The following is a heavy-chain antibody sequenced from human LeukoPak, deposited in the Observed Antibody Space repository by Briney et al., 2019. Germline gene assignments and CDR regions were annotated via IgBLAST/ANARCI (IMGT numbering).Heavy chain of an antibody. Sequence: SETLSLTCTVSGGSISSSTYYWGWVRQPPGKGLEWIGNMYYGGSTYYNPSLRSRVTISVDTSNNQFSLKLSSVTAADTAVYYCARGDYGSGSYPFAFYYYYGMDVWGQGTTVTVSS. CDR1: GGSISSSTYY. V-gene: IGHV4-39*07. J-gene: IGHJ6*02. D-gene: IGHD3-10*01. CDR3: ARGDYGSGSYPFAFYYYYGMDV. CDR2: MYYGGST.